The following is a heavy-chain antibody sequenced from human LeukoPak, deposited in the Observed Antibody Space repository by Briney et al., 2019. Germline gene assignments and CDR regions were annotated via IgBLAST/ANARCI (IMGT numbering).Heavy chain of an antibody. CDR3: ARWKNDAARHFDY. CDR1: GDTFTSYY. CDR2: INPNSGGT. D-gene: IGHD6-6*01. Sequence: ASVKVSCKASGDTFTSYYMHWVRQAPGQGLEWMGWINPNSGGTNYAQKFQGRVTMTRDTSISTAYMELSRLRSDDTAVYYCARWKNDAARHFDYWGQGTLVTVSS. V-gene: IGHV1-2*02. J-gene: IGHJ4*02.